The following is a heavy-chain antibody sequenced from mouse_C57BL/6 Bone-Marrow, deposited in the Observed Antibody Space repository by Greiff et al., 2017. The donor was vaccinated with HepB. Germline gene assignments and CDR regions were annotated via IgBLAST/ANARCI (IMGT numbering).Heavy chain of an antibody. Sequence: VQLKESGPELVKPGASVKIPCKASGYTFTDYNMDWVKQSHGKSLEWIGDINPNNGGTIYNQKFKGKATLTVDKSSSTAYMELRSLTSEDTAVYYCARRGWYYFDYWGQGTTLTVSS. D-gene: IGHD3-3*01. CDR3: ARRGWYYFDY. V-gene: IGHV1-18*01. J-gene: IGHJ2*01. CDR2: INPNNGGT. CDR1: GYTFTDYN.